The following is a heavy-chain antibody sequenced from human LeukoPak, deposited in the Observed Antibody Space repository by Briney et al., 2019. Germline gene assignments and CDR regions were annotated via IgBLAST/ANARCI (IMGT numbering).Heavy chain of an antibody. J-gene: IGHJ4*02. CDR2: ISGSGGST. V-gene: IGHV3-23*01. D-gene: IGHD3-22*01. CDR1: GSTFSSYA. CDR3: AKGYYDSSGLNYFDY. Sequence: PGGSLRLSCAASGSTFSSYAMSWVRQAPGKGLEWVSAISGSGGSTYYADSVKGRFTISRDNSKNTLYLQMNSLRAEDTAVYYCAKGYYDSSGLNYFDYWGQGTLVTVSS.